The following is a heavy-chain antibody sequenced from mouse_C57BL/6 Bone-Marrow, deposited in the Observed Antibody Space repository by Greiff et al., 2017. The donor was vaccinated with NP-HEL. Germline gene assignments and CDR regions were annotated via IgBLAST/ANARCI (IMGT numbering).Heavy chain of an antibody. CDR2: IDPENGDT. D-gene: IGHD1-1*01. Sequence: VQLQQSGAELVRPGASVKLSCTASGFNIKDDYMHWVKQRPEQGLEWIGLIDPENGDTEYASKFQGKATITADTSSNTAYLQLSSLTSEDTAVYYCTPYYYWYFDVWGTGTTVTVSS. V-gene: IGHV14-4*01. CDR3: TPYYYWYFDV. CDR1: GFNIKDDY. J-gene: IGHJ1*03.